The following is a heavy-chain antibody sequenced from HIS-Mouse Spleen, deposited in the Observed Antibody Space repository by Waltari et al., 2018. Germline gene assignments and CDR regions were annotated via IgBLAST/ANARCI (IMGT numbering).Heavy chain of an antibody. CDR1: GGSISSYY. D-gene: IGHD3-3*01. CDR3: ARDFHDFWSGYYGGDKKHDAFDI. V-gene: IGHV4-4*07. J-gene: IGHJ3*02. Sequence: QVQLQESGPGLVKPSETLSLTCTVSGGSISSYYWSWIRQPAGKGLEWIGRIDTSGSTNHNPTLKSRVTMSVATSKNQFSLKLSSVTAADTAVYYCARDFHDFWSGYYGGDKKHDAFDIWGQGTMVTVSS. CDR2: IDTSGST.